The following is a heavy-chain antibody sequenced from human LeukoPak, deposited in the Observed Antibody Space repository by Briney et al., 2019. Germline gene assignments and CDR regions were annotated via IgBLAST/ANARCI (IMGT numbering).Heavy chain of an antibody. J-gene: IGHJ4*02. CDR1: GFTVRSDY. CDR3: ARAKTLRYFDWPHSPFDY. CDR2: IYSGGST. D-gene: IGHD3-9*01. Sequence: GGSLRLSCAASGFTVRSDYMSWVRQAPGKGLEWVSVIYSGGSTYYADSVKGRFTISRDNSKNTLYLQMNSLRAEDTAVYYCARAKTLRYFDWPHSPFDYWGQGTLVTVSS. V-gene: IGHV3-53*01.